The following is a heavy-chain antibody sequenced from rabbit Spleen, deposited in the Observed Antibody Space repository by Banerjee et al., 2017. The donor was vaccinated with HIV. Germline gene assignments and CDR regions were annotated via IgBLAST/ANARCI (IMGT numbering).Heavy chain of an antibody. CDR3: ATDTYGVGAFDW. J-gene: IGHJ4*01. CDR1: GFSFTDKDV. CDR2: INTITGKA. D-gene: IGHD6-1*01. Sequence: QEQLVESGGGLVQPEGSLTLTCKASGFSFTDKDVMCWVRQAPGKGLEWIGCINTITGKAVYATWARGRFTISKTSSTTVTLQMTRLTAADTATYFCATDTYGVGAFDWWGPGTLVTVS. V-gene: IGHV1S45*01.